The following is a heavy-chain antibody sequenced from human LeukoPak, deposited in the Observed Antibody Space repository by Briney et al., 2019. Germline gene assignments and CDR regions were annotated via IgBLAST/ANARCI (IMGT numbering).Heavy chain of an antibody. Sequence: SETLSLTCSVSGGSISSSSSYWGWIRQPPGKGLEWIGSIYYSGSSFDNPALKSRVTISVDTSKNQFSLKLNSVTAADTAVYYCARKTRYRWKAAADYNWFDPWGQGTLVTVSS. CDR1: GGSISSSSSY. CDR2: IYYSGSS. D-gene: IGHD6-13*01. V-gene: IGHV4-39*01. CDR3: ARKTRYRWKAAADYNWFDP. J-gene: IGHJ5*02.